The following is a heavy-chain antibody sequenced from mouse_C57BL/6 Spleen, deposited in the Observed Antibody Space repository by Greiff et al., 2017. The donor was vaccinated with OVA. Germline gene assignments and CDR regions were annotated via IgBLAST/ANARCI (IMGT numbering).Heavy chain of an antibody. Sequence: VKLQESGAELVKPGASVKISCKASGYAFSSYWMNWVKQRPEKGLEWIGQIYPGDGDTNYNGKFKGKATLTADKSSSTAYMQLSSLTSEDSAVYFCARRGGQYYFDYWGQGTTLTVSS. J-gene: IGHJ2*01. CDR1: GYAFSSYW. V-gene: IGHV1-80*01. CDR2: IYPGDGDT. CDR3: ARRGGQYYFDY. D-gene: IGHD3-3*01.